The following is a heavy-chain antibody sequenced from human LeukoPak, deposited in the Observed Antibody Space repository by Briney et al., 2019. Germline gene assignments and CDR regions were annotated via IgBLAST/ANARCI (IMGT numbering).Heavy chain of an antibody. CDR2: IYSGGST. CDR3: ARRRFGEADFDY. CDR1: GFNFSSNY. D-gene: IGHD3-10*01. J-gene: IGHJ4*02. V-gene: IGHV3-53*01. Sequence: GGSLRLSCAASGFNFSSNYMSWVRQAPGKGLEWVSVIYSGGSTYYADSVKGRFTISRDNSKNTLYLQMNSLRAEDTAVYYCARRRFGEADFDYWGQGPLVTVSS.